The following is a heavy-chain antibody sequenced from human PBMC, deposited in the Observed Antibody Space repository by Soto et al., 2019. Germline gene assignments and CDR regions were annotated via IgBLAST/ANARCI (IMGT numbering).Heavy chain of an antibody. Sequence: ASVKVSCKASGFSFTGYYIHWLRQAPGQGLEWMGWINAHSGGTEYAQKFQGRVTLTRDTSISTAYMTLSSLRSDDTAIYYCAKDLTRQLAYWLDPWGQGSQVTVSS. CDR3: AKDLTRQLAYWLDP. V-gene: IGHV1-2*02. D-gene: IGHD6-6*01. CDR1: GFSFTGYY. CDR2: INAHSGGT. J-gene: IGHJ5*02.